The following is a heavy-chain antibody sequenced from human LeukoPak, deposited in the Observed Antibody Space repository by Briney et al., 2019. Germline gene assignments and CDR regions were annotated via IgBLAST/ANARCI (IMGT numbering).Heavy chain of an antibody. J-gene: IGHJ4*02. Sequence: PGGSLRLSCAASGFTFSSYGMHWVRQAPGKGLEWVAFIRYDGSNKYYADSVKGRFTISRDNSKNTLYLQMNSLRAEDTAVYYCAKFTWRYCSSTSCSIDYWGQGTLVTVSS. CDR1: GFTFSSYG. CDR2: IRYDGSNK. V-gene: IGHV3-30*02. D-gene: IGHD2-2*01. CDR3: AKFTWRYCSSTSCSIDY.